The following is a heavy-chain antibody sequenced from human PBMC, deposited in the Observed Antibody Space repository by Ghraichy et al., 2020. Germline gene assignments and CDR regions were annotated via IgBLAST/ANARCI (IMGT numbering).Heavy chain of an antibody. CDR3: AATTVAGTFDS. Sequence: SVKVSCKPSGFTFSNSAVQWVRQARGQRLEWIGWIVLGSGNTEYAQKFQERVTITWDMSTSTAYMDLSSLRSEDTAVYYCAATTVAGTFDSWGQGTLVTVSS. CDR2: IVLGSGNT. J-gene: IGHJ4*02. CDR1: GFTFSNSA. D-gene: IGHD6-19*01. V-gene: IGHV1-58*01.